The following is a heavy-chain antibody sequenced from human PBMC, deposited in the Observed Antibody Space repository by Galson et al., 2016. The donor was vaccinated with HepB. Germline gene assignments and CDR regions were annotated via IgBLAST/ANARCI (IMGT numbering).Heavy chain of an antibody. D-gene: IGHD2/OR15-2a*01. CDR1: GFTFDTYW. V-gene: IGHV3-74*01. J-gene: IGHJ4*02. CDR3: ARVGTLYSYGSMHY. CDR2: ISRDGSNS. Sequence: SLRLSCAASGFTFDTYWMHWVRQAPGKGLVWVSRISRDGSNSIYADSVRGRFTISRDNAKNMLYLQMNSLRAEDTAVYYCARVGTLYSYGSMHYWGQGTLVTVSS.